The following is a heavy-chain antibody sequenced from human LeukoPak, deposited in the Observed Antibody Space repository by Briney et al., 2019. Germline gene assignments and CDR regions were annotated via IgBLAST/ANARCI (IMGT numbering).Heavy chain of an antibody. CDR1: GGSIRNYY. CDR2: ISYSGII. V-gene: IGHV4-59*01. Sequence: SETLSLTCSVSGGSIRNYYWSWIRQPPGKGLEWIGYISYSGIINYNPSLKSRVTISLDTSKNQFSLNVKSVTAADTAVYYCARDRDSSGLRDFDLWGRGTLVTVSA. J-gene: IGHJ2*01. CDR3: ARDRDSSGLRDFDL. D-gene: IGHD3-22*01.